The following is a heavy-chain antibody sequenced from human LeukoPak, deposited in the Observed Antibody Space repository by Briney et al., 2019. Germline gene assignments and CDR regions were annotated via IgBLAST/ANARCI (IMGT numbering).Heavy chain of an antibody. D-gene: IGHD1-20*01. CDR1: GFTFSSYS. CDR2: ISSSSSYI. J-gene: IGHJ3*02. Sequence: PGGSLRLSCAASGFTFSSYSMSWVRQAPGKGLEWVSSISSSSSYIYYADSVKGRFTISRDNAKNSLYLQMNSLRAEDTAVYYCARVSGTNDAFDIWGQGTMVTVSS. V-gene: IGHV3-21*01. CDR3: ARVSGTNDAFDI.